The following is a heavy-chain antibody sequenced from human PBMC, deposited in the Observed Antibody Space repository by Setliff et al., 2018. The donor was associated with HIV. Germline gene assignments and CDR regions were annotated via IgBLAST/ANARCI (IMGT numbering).Heavy chain of an antibody. V-gene: IGHV1-69*05. D-gene: IGHD2-15*01. J-gene: IGHJ4*02. CDR1: GGAFSSYA. CDR2: IIPIFGTA. CDR3: AREAHGGNPWGDY. Sequence: SVKVSCKASGGAFSSYALSWVRQAPGQGLEWMGGIIPIFGTANYAQKFQGRVTITTDESTSTAYMELSSLRSEDTAMYYCAREAHGGNPWGDYWGQGTLVTVSS.